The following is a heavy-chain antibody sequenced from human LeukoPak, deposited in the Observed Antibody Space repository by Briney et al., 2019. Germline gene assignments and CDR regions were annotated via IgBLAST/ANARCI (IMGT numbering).Heavy chain of an antibody. CDR2: FDPEDGET. V-gene: IGHV1-24*01. CDR1: GYTLTELS. CDR3: ATGGAVPAAIFAPWFDT. J-gene: IGHJ5*02. Sequence: AAVKVSCKVSGYTLTELSMHWVRQAPGKGLEWMGGFDPEDGETIYAQKFQGRVTMTEDTSTDTAYMELSSLSSEDTAVYYCATGGAVPAAIFAPWFDTWGQGTLVTVSS. D-gene: IGHD2-2*01.